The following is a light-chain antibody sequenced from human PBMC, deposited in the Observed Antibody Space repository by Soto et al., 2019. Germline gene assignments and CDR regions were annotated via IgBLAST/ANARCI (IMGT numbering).Light chain of an antibody. Sequence: DLHMTQCPSSVSASVGDRVTITCRASQVISSWLAWYQQKPGKAPKLLIYTVSSLQSGVPSRFSGSGPGTGFTLTFSRLQPEDFATYYFQQANSFPLTFGGGTKVEIK. V-gene: IGKV1-12*01. CDR2: TVS. CDR1: QVISSW. CDR3: QQANSFPLT. J-gene: IGKJ4*01.